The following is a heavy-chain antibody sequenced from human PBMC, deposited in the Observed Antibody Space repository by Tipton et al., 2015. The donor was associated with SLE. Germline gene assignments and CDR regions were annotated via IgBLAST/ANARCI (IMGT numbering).Heavy chain of an antibody. CDR1: GGSISSYY. V-gene: IGHV4-59*01. Sequence: TLSLSCTVSGGSISSYYWSWIRQPPGKGLEWIGYIYYSGTSGYNASLKSRITISVDTSKNQFSLKLSPVTAADTAVYYCTSLTGNNWFDPWGQGTLVTVSS. CDR3: TSLTGNNWFDP. CDR2: IYYSGTS. D-gene: IGHD7-27*01. J-gene: IGHJ5*02.